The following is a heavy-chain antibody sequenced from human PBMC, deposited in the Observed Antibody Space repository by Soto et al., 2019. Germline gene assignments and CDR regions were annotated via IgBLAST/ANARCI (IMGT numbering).Heavy chain of an antibody. V-gene: IGHV6-1*01. Sequence: PSQTLSLTCAISGDSVSSNSAAWNWIRQSPSRGLEWLGRTYYRSKWYNDYAVSVKSRITINPDTSKNQFSLQLNSVTPEDTAVYYCARDQVAVAGIAYYYYYGMDVWGQGTTVTVSS. J-gene: IGHJ6*02. CDR3: ARDQVAVAGIAYYYYYGMDV. CDR1: GDSVSSNSAA. CDR2: TYYRSKWYN. D-gene: IGHD6-19*01.